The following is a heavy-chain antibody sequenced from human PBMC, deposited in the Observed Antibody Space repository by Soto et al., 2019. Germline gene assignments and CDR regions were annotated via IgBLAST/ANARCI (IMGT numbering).Heavy chain of an antibody. CDR3: GRCTSTSCHLLSDY. CDR1: GFTFSNYA. V-gene: IGHV3-30-3*01. J-gene: IGHJ4*02. Sequence: QVQLVESGGGVVQPGRSLRLSCAASGFTFSNYAMNWVRQAPGKGLEWVALISYDGSNKYYADSVKGRFTISRDSSKNTLYLQMNSLRAADTAVYYCGRCTSTSCHLLSDYWGQGTLVTVSS. CDR2: ISYDGSNK. D-gene: IGHD2-2*01.